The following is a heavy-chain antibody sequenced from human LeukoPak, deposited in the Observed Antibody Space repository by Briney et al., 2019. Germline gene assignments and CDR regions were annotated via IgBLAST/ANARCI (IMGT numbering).Heavy chain of an antibody. Sequence: SETLSLTCTVSGGSISSYYWSWIRQPPGKGLEWIGYIYYSGSTNYNPSLKSRVNISVDTSKNQFSLKLSSVTAADTAVYYCAREIQVAAYDYWGQGTLVTVSS. CDR2: IYYSGST. CDR1: GGSISSYY. J-gene: IGHJ4*02. V-gene: IGHV4-59*01. CDR3: AREIQVAAYDY. D-gene: IGHD2-15*01.